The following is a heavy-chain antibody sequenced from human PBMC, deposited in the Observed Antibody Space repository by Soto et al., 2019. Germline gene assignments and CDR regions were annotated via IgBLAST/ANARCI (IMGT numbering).Heavy chain of an antibody. V-gene: IGHV3-33*01. CDR3: AREGGSGSYSYFDY. CDR2: IWYDGSNK. CDR1: GFTFSSYG. J-gene: IGHJ4*02. D-gene: IGHD3-10*01. Sequence: QVQLVESGGGVVQPGRSLRLSCAASGFTFSSYGMHWVRQAPGKGLEWVAVIWYDGSNKYYADSVKGRFTISRDNSKNTLYLQMNSLRAEDTAVYYCAREGGSGSYSYFDYWGQETLVTVSS.